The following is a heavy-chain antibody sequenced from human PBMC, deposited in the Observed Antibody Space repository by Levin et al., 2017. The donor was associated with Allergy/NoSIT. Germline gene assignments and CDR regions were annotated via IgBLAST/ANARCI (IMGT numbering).Heavy chain of an antibody. CDR3: ARRARNGYVFQH. J-gene: IGHJ1*01. CDR1: GDSISNGGYY. V-gene: IGHV4-31*03. Sequence: LRLSCTLSGDSISNGGYYWSWIRQYPGRGLEWIGYSYYTGNTYYNPSLESRVTISVDTSKNQFSLNLRSATAADTAVYYCARRARNGYVFQHWGQGTPVTVSS. CDR2: SYYTGNT. D-gene: IGHD3-16*01.